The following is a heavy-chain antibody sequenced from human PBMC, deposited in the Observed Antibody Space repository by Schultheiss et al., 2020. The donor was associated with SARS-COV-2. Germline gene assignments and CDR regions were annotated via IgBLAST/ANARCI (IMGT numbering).Heavy chain of an antibody. CDR1: GGSFSDYK. J-gene: IGHJ6*03. V-gene: IGHV4-34*01. CDR3: ARRPLAGLFTDPYYMDV. CDR2: INHSGTT. Sequence: SQTLSLTCGVYGGSFSDYKWTWLRQPPGKGLEWIGEINHSGTTNYNPSLKSRVTISVDTSKNQFSLKLNSVTAADTAVYYCARRPLAGLFTDPYYMDVWGTGTTVTVSS. D-gene: IGHD3-22*01.